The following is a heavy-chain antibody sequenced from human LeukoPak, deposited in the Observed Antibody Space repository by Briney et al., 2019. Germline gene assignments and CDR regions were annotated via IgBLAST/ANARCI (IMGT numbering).Heavy chain of an antibody. D-gene: IGHD2-2*02. CDR1: GYTFTGYY. CDR3: ARSIYESRGYFDY. J-gene: IGHJ4*02. V-gene: IGHV1-2*02. Sequence: ASVKVSCKASGYTFTGYYMRWVRQAPGQGLEWMGWINPNSGGTNYAQKFQGRVTMTRDTSISTAYMELSRLRSDDTAVYYCARSIYESRGYFDYWGQGTLVTVSS. CDR2: INPNSGGT.